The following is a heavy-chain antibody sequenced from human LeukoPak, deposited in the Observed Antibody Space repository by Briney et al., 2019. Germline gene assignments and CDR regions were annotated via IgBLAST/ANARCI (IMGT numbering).Heavy chain of an antibody. CDR1: GYTFTSYY. D-gene: IGHD6-19*01. Sequence: GASVKVSCKASGYTFTSYYMHWVRQAPGQGLEWMGIINPSGGSTSYAQKFQGRVTMTRDMSTSTVYMELSSLRSEDTAVYYCARENTPIAVAGSAAFWFDPWGQGTLVTVSS. V-gene: IGHV1-46*01. CDR2: INPSGGST. CDR3: ARENTPIAVAGSAAFWFDP. J-gene: IGHJ5*02.